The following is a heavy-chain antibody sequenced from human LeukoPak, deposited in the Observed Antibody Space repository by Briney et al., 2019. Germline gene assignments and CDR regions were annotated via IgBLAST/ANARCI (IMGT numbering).Heavy chain of an antibody. CDR3: ARGAHYYDSSGYHDFDY. Sequence: ASVKVSCKASGYTFTGYYMHWVRQAPGQGLEWMGWINPNSGGTNYAQKFQGRVTMTRDTSISTAYMELSRLRSDDTAVYYCARGAHYYDSSGYHDFDYWGQGTLVTVSS. D-gene: IGHD3-22*01. J-gene: IGHJ4*02. V-gene: IGHV1-2*02. CDR2: INPNSGGT. CDR1: GYTFTGYY.